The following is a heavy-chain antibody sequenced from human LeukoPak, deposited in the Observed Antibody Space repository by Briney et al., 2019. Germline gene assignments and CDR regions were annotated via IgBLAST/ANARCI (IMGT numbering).Heavy chain of an antibody. V-gene: IGHV3-48*01. J-gene: IGHJ4*02. D-gene: IGHD2-8*02. CDR3: ASYLYWWSDLGY. CDR1: GFTFSSYS. Sequence: GGSLRLSCAASGFTFSSYSMNWVRQAPGKGLEWVSYITSSSSTIYYADSVKGRFTISRDNAKNSLFLQMNSLRVEDTAVYYCASYLYWWSDLGYWGQGTLVTVSS. CDR2: ITSSSSTI.